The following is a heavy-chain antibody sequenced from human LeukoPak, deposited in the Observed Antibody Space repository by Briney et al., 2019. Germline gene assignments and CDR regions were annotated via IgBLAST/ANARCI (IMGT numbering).Heavy chain of an antibody. D-gene: IGHD3-9*01. Sequence: ASVKVSCKASGYTFTSYAMNWVRQAPGQGLEWMGWINTNTGNPTYAQGFTGRFVFSLDTSVSTAYLQISSLKAEDTAVYYCARDRLHDILTGYYGGSNWFDPWGQGTLVTVSS. CDR1: GYTFTSYA. CDR3: ARDRLHDILTGYYGGSNWFDP. V-gene: IGHV7-4-1*02. CDR2: INTNTGNP. J-gene: IGHJ5*02.